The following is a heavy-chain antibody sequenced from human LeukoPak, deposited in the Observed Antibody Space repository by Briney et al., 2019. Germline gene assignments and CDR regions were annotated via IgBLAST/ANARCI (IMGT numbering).Heavy chain of an antibody. CDR1: GFSLSTSGMC. J-gene: IGHJ4*02. Sequence: SGPTLVNPTQTLTLTCTFSGFSLSTSGMCVSWIRQPPGKALEWLALIDWDDDKYYSTSLKTRLTISKDTSKNQVVLPMTNMDPVDTATYYCARSDWYYYDSSGYYYFDYWGQGTLVTVSS. CDR2: IDWDDDK. D-gene: IGHD3-22*01. CDR3: ARSDWYYYDSSGYYYFDY. V-gene: IGHV2-70*01.